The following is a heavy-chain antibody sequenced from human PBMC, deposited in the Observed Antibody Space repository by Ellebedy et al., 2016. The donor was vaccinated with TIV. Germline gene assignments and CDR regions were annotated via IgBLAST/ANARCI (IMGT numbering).Heavy chain of an antibody. CDR3: ARDRVSRSSKMVY. CDR2: ISSSTGAI. CDR1: GFSISSYT. D-gene: IGHD1-26*01. V-gene: IGHV3-48*01. J-gene: IGHJ4*02. Sequence: PGGSLRLSCAASGFSISSYTIHWVRQAPRKGLEWVSSISSSTGAIYYAGSVQGRFTISRDNARNSLFLQVNSLRGDDTAIYYCARDRVSRSSKMVYWGQGILVTVSS.